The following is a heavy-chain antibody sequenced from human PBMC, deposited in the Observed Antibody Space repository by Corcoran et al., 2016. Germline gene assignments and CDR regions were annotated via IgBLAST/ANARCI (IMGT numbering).Heavy chain of an antibody. CDR2: IYPGDSDT. CDR3: ASSHVYCSSTSCLDAFDI. Sequence: EVQLVQSGAEVKKPGESLKISCKGSGYSFTSYWIGWVRQMPGKGLEWMGIIYPGDSDTRYSPSFQGQVTISADKSISTAYLQWSSLKASDTAMYYCASSHVYCSSTSCLDAFDIWGQGTMVTVSS. V-gene: IGHV5-51*01. J-gene: IGHJ3*02. D-gene: IGHD2-2*01. CDR1: GYSFTSYW.